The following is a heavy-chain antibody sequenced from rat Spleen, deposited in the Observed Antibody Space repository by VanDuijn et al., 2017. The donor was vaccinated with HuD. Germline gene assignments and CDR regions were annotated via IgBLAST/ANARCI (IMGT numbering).Heavy chain of an antibody. V-gene: IGHV5-19*01. CDR1: GFTFSHYG. CDR3: ATDPRIIRVFDY. CDR2: ISPSGGST. J-gene: IGHJ2*01. D-gene: IGHD4-3*01. Sequence: EVQLVESDGGLVQPGRSLKLSCAASGFTFSHYGMHWIRQAPTKGLEWVASISPSGGSTYYRDSVKGRFTISRDNAKSTLYLQMDSLRSEDTATYYCATDPRIIRVFDYWGQGVMVTVSS.